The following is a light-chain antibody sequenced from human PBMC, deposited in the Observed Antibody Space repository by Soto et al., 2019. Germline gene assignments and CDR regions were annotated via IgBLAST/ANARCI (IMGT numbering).Light chain of an antibody. CDR3: QQYNNWPLT. CDR1: QSISTN. CDR2: DAS. J-gene: IGKJ4*01. V-gene: IGKV3D-15*01. Sequence: TVMTQTPATLSVSPGDRATLSCRASQSISTNLAWYQQKPGQAPRLLIYDASTRATGIPARFSGSGSGTEFTLTISSLLSEDFAVYSCQQYNNWPLTFGGGTKVDI.